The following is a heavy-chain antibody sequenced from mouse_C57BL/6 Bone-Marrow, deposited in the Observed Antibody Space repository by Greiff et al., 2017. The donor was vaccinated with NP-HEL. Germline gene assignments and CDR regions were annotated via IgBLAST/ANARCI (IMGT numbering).Heavy chain of an antibody. CDR2: IYPRSGNT. CDR3: ARRDYGSREAWFAY. CDR1: GYTFTSYG. D-gene: IGHD1-1*01. J-gene: IGHJ3*01. Sequence: QVHVKQSGAELARPGASVKLSCKASGYTFTSYGISWVKQRTGQGLEWIGEIYPRSGNTYYNEKFKGKATLTADKSSSTAYMELRSLTSEDSAVYFCARRDYGSREAWFAYWGQGTLVTVSA. V-gene: IGHV1-81*01.